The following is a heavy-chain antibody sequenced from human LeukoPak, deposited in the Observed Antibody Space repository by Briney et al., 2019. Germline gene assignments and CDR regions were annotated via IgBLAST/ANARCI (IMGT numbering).Heavy chain of an antibody. D-gene: IGHD7-27*01. Sequence: GGSLRLSCAASGFTFTSYDMSWVRQAPGKGLEWVSTISTSGGRTYYADSVKGRFTISRDNSKSTLHLQMNSPRVEDTAVYYCVKHWAHWGQGTLVTVSS. CDR3: VKHWAH. CDR2: ISTSGGRT. J-gene: IGHJ4*02. V-gene: IGHV3-23*01. CDR1: GFTFTSYD.